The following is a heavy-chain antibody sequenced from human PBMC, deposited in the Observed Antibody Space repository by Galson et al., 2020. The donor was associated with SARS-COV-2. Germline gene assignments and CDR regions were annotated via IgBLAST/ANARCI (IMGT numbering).Heavy chain of an antibody. CDR3: AGERTGEDFDY. D-gene: IGHD7-27*01. J-gene: IGHJ4*01. Sequence: SETLSLTCTVSGGSISSGGYYWSWLRQHPGKVLESIGYIYYSGIAYYNPSLKRRVSMSVDTSKHQFSLKLTSVTAADTAVYYCAGERTGEDFDYWGNGTLVAVSS. CDR2: IYYSGIA. V-gene: IGHV4-31*03. CDR1: GGSISSGGYY.